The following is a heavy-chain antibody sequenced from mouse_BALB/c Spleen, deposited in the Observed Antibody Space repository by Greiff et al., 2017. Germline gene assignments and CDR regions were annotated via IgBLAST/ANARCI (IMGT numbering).Heavy chain of an antibody. Sequence: EVQLVESGGGLVKPGGSLKLSCAASGFTFSSYTMSWVRQTPEKRLEWVATISSGGSYTYNPDSVKGRFTISRDNAKNTLYLQMSSLKSEDTAMYYCTKGGNYDYFDYWGQGTTLTVSS. J-gene: IGHJ2*01. CDR1: GFTFSSYT. V-gene: IGHV5-6-4*01. CDR2: ISSGGSYT. CDR3: TKGGNYDYFDY. D-gene: IGHD2-1*01.